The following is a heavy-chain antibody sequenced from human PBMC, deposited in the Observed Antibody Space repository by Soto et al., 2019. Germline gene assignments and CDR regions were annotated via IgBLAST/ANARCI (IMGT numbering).Heavy chain of an antibody. CDR1: GYTFTGYY. J-gene: IGHJ6*02. CDR2: INPNSGGT. D-gene: IGHD3-10*01. Sequence: GASVKVSCKASGYTFTGYYMHWVRQAPGQGLEWMGWINPNSGGTNYAQKLQGRVTMTTDTSTSTAYMELRSLRSDDTAVYYCARDRFWVLYYYYGMDVWGQGTTVTVSS. CDR3: ARDRFWVLYYYYGMDV. V-gene: IGHV1-2*02.